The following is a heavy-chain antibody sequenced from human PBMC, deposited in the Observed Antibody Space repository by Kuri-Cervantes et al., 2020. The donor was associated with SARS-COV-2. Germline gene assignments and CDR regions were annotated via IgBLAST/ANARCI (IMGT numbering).Heavy chain of an antibody. CDR1: GGSVSSGSYY. J-gene: IGHJ3*02. D-gene: IGHD5-18*01. Sequence: SETLSLTCTVSGGSVSSGSYYWSWIRQPPGKGLEWIGYIYYSGSTNYNPSLKSRVTISVDTSKNQFSLKLSSVTAADTAVYYCAKAVDRWIQLWLCAFDIWGQGTMVTVSS. CDR2: IYYSGST. V-gene: IGHV4-61*01. CDR3: AKAVDRWIQLWLCAFDI.